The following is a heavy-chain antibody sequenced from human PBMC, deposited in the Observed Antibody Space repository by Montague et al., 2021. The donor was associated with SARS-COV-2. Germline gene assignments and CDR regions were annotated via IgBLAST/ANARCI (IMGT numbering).Heavy chain of an antibody. V-gene: IGHV4-59*01. D-gene: IGHD5-24*01. CDR3: ARVLPRWLPFDPYFAY. Sequence: RESTNYNPSLQSRVTISVDTSKNQFSLKLSSVTAANTAVYYCARVLPRWLPFDPYFAYWCQGTWVTVS. CDR2: REST. J-gene: IGHJ4*02.